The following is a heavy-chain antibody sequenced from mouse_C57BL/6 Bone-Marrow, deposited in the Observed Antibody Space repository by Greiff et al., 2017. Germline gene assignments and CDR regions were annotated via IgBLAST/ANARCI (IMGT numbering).Heavy chain of an antibody. V-gene: IGHV1-52*01. D-gene: IGHD1-1*01. CDR1: GYTFTSYW. CDR2: IDPSDSET. Sequence: QVQLQQPGAELVRPGSSVKLSCKASGYTFTSYWMHWVKQRPIQGLEWIGNIDPSDSETHYNQQFKDKATLTVDKSSSTAYMQLSSLTSEDSAVYYCARYYDGSSHWYFDVWGTGTTVTVSS. CDR3: ARYYDGSSHWYFDV. J-gene: IGHJ1*03.